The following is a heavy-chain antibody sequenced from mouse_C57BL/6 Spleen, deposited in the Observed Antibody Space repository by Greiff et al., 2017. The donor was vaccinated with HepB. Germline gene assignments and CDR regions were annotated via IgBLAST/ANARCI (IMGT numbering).Heavy chain of an antibody. CDR1: GFNIKDYY. D-gene: IGHD2-5*01. Sequence: DVQLQESGAELVRPGASVKLSRTASGFNIKDYYMHWVKQRPEQGLEWIGRIDPEDGDTEYAPKFQGKATMTADTSSNTAYLQLSSLTSEDTAVYYCTTPYYSNFEGFAYWGQGTLVTVSA. CDR2: IDPEDGDT. V-gene: IGHV14-1*01. CDR3: TTPYYSNFEGFAY. J-gene: IGHJ3*01.